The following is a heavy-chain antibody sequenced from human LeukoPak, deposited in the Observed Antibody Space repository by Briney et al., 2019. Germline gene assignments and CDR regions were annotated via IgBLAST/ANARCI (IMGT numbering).Heavy chain of an antibody. V-gene: IGHV3-23*01. D-gene: IGHD5-12*01. CDR1: GFTFSTYD. Sequence: GGSLRLSCAVSGFTFSTYDMSWVRQAPGKGLEWVSAISGSGGSTYYADSVKGRFTISRDNAKNSLYLQMNSLRAEDTAVYYCARAPGYSGYVDYFDYWGQGTLVTVSS. CDR2: ISGSGGST. J-gene: IGHJ4*02. CDR3: ARAPGYSGYVDYFDY.